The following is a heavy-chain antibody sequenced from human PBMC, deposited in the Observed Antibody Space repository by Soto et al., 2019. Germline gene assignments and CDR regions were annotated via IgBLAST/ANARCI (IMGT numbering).Heavy chain of an antibody. D-gene: IGHD2-2*01. J-gene: IGHJ4*02. CDR3: ARESTLTASPYLFDY. Sequence: QVQLVESGGGLVKPGGSLRLSCAASGFTFSDYYMSWIRQAPGKGLEWVSYISSSGITIYYADSVKGRFTISRDNAKNSLYLQMDSLRAEDTAVYYCARESTLTASPYLFDYWGQGTLVTVSS. CDR2: ISSSGITI. V-gene: IGHV3-11*01. CDR1: GFTFSDYY.